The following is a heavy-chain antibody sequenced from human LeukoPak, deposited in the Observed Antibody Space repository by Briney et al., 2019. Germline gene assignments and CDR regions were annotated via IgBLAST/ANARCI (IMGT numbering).Heavy chain of an antibody. Sequence: GGSLRLSCAVSGFTFSSYWMHWVRQVPGEGLVWVSRINTDGRTTTYADYVKGRFTISRDNAKNMLYLQMNSLRAEDTAVYYCARIEDRGAAFDSWGQGTLVTVSS. CDR1: GFTFSSYW. CDR3: ARIEDRGAAFDS. CDR2: INTDGRTT. J-gene: IGHJ4*02. V-gene: IGHV3-74*01. D-gene: IGHD3-22*01.